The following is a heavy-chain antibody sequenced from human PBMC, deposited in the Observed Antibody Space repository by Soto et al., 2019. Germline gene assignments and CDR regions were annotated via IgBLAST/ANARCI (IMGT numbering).Heavy chain of an antibody. V-gene: IGHV1-69*02. J-gene: IGHJ4*02. CDR3: ASHTVVTPVDY. CDR2: IIPILGIA. Sequence: QVQLVQSGAEVKKPGSSVKVSCKASGGTFSSYTISWVRQAPGQGLEWMGRIIPILGIANYAQKFQGRVTITADKSTSTAYMELSSLRSEDTAVYYCASHTVVTPVDYWGQGTLVTVSS. D-gene: IGHD2-21*02. CDR1: GGTFSSYT.